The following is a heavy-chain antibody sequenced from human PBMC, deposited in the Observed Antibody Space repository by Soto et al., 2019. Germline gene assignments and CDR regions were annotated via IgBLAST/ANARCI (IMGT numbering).Heavy chain of an antibody. CDR2: IYYSGST. CDR1: GGSISSYY. V-gene: IGHV4-59*03. J-gene: IGHJ4*02. CDR3: TTYYDVLTGYYSSVY. D-gene: IGHD3-9*01. Sequence: PSETLSLTCSVSGGSISSYYWSWIRQPPGKGLEWIGYIYYSGSTNYNPSLKSRVTMSVDTSKNQFSLKLSSVTAADTAVYYCTTYYDVLTGYYSSVYWGQGTLVTVSS.